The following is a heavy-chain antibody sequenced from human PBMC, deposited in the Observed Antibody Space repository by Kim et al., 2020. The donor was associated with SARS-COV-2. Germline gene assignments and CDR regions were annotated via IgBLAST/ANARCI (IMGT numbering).Heavy chain of an antibody. CDR3: AREGETTSFDY. V-gene: IGHV3-74*01. CDR1: GFTFSTYW. J-gene: IGHJ4*02. Sequence: GGSLRLSCAASGFTFSTYWMHWVRQAPGKGLVWLSRINDDGDRTTYADSVKGRFTVSRDNAKNALYLQLNSLRAEDAGVYFCAREGETTSFDYWGQGTLV. CDR2: INDDGDRT. D-gene: IGHD1-1*01.